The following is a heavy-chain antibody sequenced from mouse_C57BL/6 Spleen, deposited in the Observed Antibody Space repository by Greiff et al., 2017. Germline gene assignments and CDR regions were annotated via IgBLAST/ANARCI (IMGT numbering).Heavy chain of an antibody. CDR2: IYPGSGST. CDR1: GYTFTSYW. CDR3: ARVGDWYFDV. Sequence: QVQLQQPGAELVKPGASVKMSCKASGYTFTSYWITWVKQRPGQGLEWIGDIYPGSGSTNYNEKFKSKATVTVDTSSSTAYMQLSSLTSEDSAVYYCARVGDWYFDVWGTGTTVTVSS. V-gene: IGHV1-55*01. J-gene: IGHJ1*03.